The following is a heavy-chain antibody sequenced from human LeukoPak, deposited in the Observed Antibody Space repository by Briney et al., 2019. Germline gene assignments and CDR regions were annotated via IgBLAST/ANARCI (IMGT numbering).Heavy chain of an antibody. CDR3: AREYSGRCIHAFHS. V-gene: IGHV3-48*04. Sequence: GGSLRLSCAASGFTFSSYSMNWVRQAPGKGLEWVSYISSASGSIYYADSVKGRFTISRDNAKNSLFLQMNSLRAEDTAVYYCAREYSGRCIHAFHSWGQGTMVTVSS. D-gene: IGHD6-13*01. CDR2: ISSASGSI. CDR1: GFTFSSYS. J-gene: IGHJ3*02.